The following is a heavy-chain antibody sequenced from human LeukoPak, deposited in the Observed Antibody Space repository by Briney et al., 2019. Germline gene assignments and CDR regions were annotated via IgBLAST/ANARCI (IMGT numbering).Heavy chain of an antibody. CDR3: ARRRVTTGLGSYYFDY. J-gene: IGHJ4*02. V-gene: IGHV4-61*10. CDR2: IYYSGST. CDR1: GDSISSGDYC. D-gene: IGHD4-17*01. Sequence: SETLSLTCTVSGDSISSGDYCWSWIRQPAGKGLEWIGYIYYSGSTNYNPSLKSRVTISVDTSKNQFSLKLSSVTAADTAVYYCARRRVTTGLGSYYFDYWGQGTLVTVSS.